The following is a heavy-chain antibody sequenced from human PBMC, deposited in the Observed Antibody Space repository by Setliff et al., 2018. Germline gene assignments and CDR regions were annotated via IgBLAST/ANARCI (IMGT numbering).Heavy chain of an antibody. V-gene: IGHV3-48*01. Sequence: PGGSLRLSCAASGFTFSTYNMNLVRQAPGKGLEWVSYISFSSSTIYYADSVKGRFTISRDESKNSLYLQMNSLKTEDTAVYYCARGMSVAPYYSDYWGLGTLVTVSS. CDR3: ARGMSVAPYYSDY. J-gene: IGHJ4*02. D-gene: IGHD6-6*01. CDR2: ISFSSSTI. CDR1: GFTFSTYN.